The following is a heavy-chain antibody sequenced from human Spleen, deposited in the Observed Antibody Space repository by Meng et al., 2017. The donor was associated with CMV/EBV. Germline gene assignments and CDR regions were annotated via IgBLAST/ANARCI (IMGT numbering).Heavy chain of an antibody. CDR3: ARERQGSGSYGEKTFDY. CDR1: GGSFSGYY. CDR2: INHSGST. V-gene: IGHV4-34*01. D-gene: IGHD3-10*01. Sequence: GGSFSGYYWSWIRQPPGKGLEWIGEINHSGSTNYNPSLKSRVTISVDTSKNQFSLKLSSVTAADTAVYYCARERQGSGSYGEKTFDYWGQGTLVTVSS. J-gene: IGHJ4*02.